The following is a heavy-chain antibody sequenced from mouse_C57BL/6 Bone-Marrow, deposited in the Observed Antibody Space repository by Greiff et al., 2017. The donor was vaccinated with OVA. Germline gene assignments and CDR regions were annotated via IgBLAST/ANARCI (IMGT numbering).Heavy chain of an antibody. D-gene: IGHD1-2*01. V-gene: IGHV1-59*01. J-gene: IGHJ2*01. CDR1: GYTFTSYW. CDR3: ALRLGY. CDR2: IDPSDSYT. Sequence: QVQLKQSGAELVRPGTSVKLSCKASGYTFTSYWMHWVKQRPGQGLEWIGVIDPSDSYTNYNQKFKGKATLTVDTSSSTAYMQLSSLTSEDSAVYYCALRLGYWGQGTTLTVSS.